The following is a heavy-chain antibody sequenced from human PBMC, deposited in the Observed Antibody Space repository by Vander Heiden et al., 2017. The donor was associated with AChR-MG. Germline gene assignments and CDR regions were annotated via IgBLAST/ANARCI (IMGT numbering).Heavy chain of an antibody. V-gene: IGHV3-23*01. Sequence: EVQLLESGGGLVQPGGSLRLSCSASGFTSRHYAMNWVRQAPGKGLEWVSGISGGGKNTYNADSVKGRFTISRDDSKKILYLQMNRLRAEDTALYYCAKDSSRWDFDSWGPVTLVTVSS. D-gene: IGHD1-26*01. CDR1: GFTSRHYA. J-gene: IGHJ4*02. CDR3: AKDSSRWDFDS. CDR2: ISGGGKNT.